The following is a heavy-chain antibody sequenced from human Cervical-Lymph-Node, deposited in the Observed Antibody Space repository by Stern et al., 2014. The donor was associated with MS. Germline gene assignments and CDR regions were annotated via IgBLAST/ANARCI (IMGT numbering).Heavy chain of an antibody. D-gene: IGHD6-6*01. J-gene: IGHJ4*02. V-gene: IGHV7-4-1*02. CDR3: ARGLSSSTVDY. CDR1: GYTFTTYP. CDR2: INTNTGNT. Sequence: VQLLESGSELKKPGASVKVSCKASGYTFTTYPMNWVRQAPGQGLEWMGWINTNTGNTTYAQGFTGRFVFSLDTSVSTAYLHISSLKAEDTALYYCARGLSSSTVDYWGQGTLVTVSS.